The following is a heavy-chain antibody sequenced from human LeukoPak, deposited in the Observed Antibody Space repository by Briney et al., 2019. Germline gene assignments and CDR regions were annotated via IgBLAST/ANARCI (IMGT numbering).Heavy chain of an antibody. CDR3: ARDRAVPHYYYGMDV. D-gene: IGHD6-19*01. Sequence: PSETLSLTCTGSGASICLYYWSWLRQPAGKGLEWIGRIYTSGTSNYSPSLKSRVTMSLDLSKNQLSLKLNSVTAADTAVYYCARDRAVPHYYYGMDVWGQGTTVTVSS. CDR1: GASICLYY. CDR2: IYTSGTS. V-gene: IGHV4-4*07. J-gene: IGHJ6*02.